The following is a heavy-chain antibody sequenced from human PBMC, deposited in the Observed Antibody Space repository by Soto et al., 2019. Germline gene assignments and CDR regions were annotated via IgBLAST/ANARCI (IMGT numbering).Heavy chain of an antibody. CDR3: AKDPPSEKLQPDYGMDV. D-gene: IGHD4-4*01. V-gene: IGHV3-23*01. CDR2: ISASGRST. Sequence: GGSLRLSCAASGLTFSTSAMSWVHQAPGKGLEWVSLISASGRSTDYADSVKGRFTISRDSSKSTVYLQMNSLRADDTAVYYCAKDPPSEKLQPDYGMDVWGQGTTVTVSS. J-gene: IGHJ6*02. CDR1: GLTFSTSA.